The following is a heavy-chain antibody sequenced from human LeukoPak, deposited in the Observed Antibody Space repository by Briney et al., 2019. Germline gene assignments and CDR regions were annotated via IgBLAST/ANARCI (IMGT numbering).Heavy chain of an antibody. D-gene: IGHD5-24*01. CDR1: GFTFSSYS. CDR3: ARGRRDGNNWFDP. CDR2: ISSSSSYI. V-gene: IGHV3-21*01. J-gene: IGHJ5*02. Sequence: GGSLRLSCAASGFTFSSYSMNWVRQAPGKGLEWVSSISSSSSYIYYADSVKGRFTISRDNAKNSLYLQMNSLRAEDTAVYYCARGRRDGNNWFDPWGQGTLVTVSS.